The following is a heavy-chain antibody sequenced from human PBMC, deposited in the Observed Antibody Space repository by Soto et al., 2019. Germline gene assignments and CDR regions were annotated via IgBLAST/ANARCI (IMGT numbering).Heavy chain of an antibody. Sequence: QVTLKESGPVLVKPTETLTLTCTVSGFSLSNARMGVSRIRQPPGKALEWLAHIFSNDEKSYSTSLKSRLTISKDTSKSQVVLTMTNMDPVATATHYCALVVITTYYYYGMDVWGQGTTVTVSS. CDR2: IFSNDEK. J-gene: IGHJ6*02. CDR3: ALVVITTYYYYGMDV. D-gene: IGHD3-22*01. CDR1: GFSLSNARMG. V-gene: IGHV2-26*01.